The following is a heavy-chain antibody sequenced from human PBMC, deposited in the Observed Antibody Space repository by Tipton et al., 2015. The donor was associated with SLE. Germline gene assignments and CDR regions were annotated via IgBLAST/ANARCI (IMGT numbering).Heavy chain of an antibody. CDR3: ARDYGRSFYN. V-gene: IGHV3-7*03. J-gene: IGHJ4*02. D-gene: IGHD2-2*01. CDR2: IKGDGSDQ. CDR1: GFTFSSYW. Sequence: SLRLSCAASGFTFSSYWMSWVRQAPGKGLEWVADIKGDGSDQRYVESVKGRFTISRDNAKNSVYLQMDSLKVEDTAVYYCARDYGRSFYNWGQGALVAVSS.